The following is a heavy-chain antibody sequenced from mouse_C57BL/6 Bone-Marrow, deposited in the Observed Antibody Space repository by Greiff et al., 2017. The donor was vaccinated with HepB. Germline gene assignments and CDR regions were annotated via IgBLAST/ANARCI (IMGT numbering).Heavy chain of an antibody. V-gene: IGHV1-72*01. CDR3: AREEMITTGYAMDY. D-gene: IGHD1-1*01. CDR2: IDPNSGGT. CDR1: GYTFTSYW. J-gene: IGHJ4*01. Sequence: QVQLKQPGAELVKPGASVKLSCKASGYTFTSYWMHWVKQRPGRGLEWIGRIDPNSGGTKYNEKFKSKATLTVDKPSSTAYMQLSSLTSEDSAVYYCAREEMITTGYAMDYWGQGTSVTVSS.